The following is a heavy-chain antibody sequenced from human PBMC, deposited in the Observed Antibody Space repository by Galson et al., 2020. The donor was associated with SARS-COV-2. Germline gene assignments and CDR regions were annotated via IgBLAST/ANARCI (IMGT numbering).Heavy chain of an antibody. Sequence: GESLKISCAASGFTFSSYALFWVRQAPGKGLEWVAIISYDGSNKNYADSVKGRFSISRDNSKNTLYMQMNSLRAEDTAVYYCARDQYSGSYRAAFDIWGQGTMVTVSS. CDR2: ISYDGSNK. CDR3: ARDQYSGSYRAAFDI. CDR1: GFTFSSYA. J-gene: IGHJ3*02. D-gene: IGHD1-26*01. V-gene: IGHV3-30*04.